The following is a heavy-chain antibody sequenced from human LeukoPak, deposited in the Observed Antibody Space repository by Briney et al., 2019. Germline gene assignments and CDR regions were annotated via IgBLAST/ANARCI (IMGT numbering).Heavy chain of an antibody. J-gene: IGHJ6*02. D-gene: IGHD3-9*01. V-gene: IGHV4-59*07. CDR3: ARVSLGYDILTGYPYYYGMDV. CDR2: IYYSGCT. CDR1: GGCISRYY. Sequence: SYTVSLTCTVSGGCISRYYWSWIRQPPGKGLEWIGYIYYSGCTNDNPSITSRVTRSVDTYKNQCSLKLSSVTAADTAVYYCARVSLGYDILTGYPYYYGMDVWGQGTTVTVSS.